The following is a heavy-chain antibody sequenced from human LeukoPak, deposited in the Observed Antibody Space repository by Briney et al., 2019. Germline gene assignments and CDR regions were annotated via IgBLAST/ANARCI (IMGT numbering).Heavy chain of an antibody. CDR1: GGSISSYF. CDR3: ARVRTSTVTTHYYYYYMGV. D-gene: IGHD4-11*01. CDR2: IHYSGST. J-gene: IGHJ6*03. V-gene: IGHV4-59*12. Sequence: SETLSLTCTVSGGSISSYFWSWIRQPPGKGLEWIGYIHYSGSTNYNPSLKSRVTISVDTSKNQFSLKLSSVTAADTAVYYCARVRTSTVTTHYYYYYMGVWGKGTTVTVSS.